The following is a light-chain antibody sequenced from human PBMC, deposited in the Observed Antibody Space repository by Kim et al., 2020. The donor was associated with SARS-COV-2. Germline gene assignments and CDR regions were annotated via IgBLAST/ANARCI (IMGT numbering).Light chain of an antibody. J-gene: IGKJ1*01. Sequence: EIVMTQSPATLSVSLGERVTLSCRASQSVSSSLAWYQQKPGQAPRLLISGASTRATGIPARFSGSGSGTELTLTISSLQSEDFAVYYCQQYNNWWTFGQGTKVDIK. V-gene: IGKV3-15*01. CDR1: QSVSSS. CDR2: GAS. CDR3: QQYNNWWT.